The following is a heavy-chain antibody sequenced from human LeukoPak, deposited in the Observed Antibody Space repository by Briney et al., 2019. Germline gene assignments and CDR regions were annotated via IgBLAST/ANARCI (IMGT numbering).Heavy chain of an antibody. CDR1: GFTFSDYY. J-gene: IGHJ6*03. CDR2: ISSSGSTI. CDR3: ARDGPIAAAGHGDHYYYMDV. D-gene: IGHD6-13*01. Sequence: GGSLRLSCAASGFTFSDYYMSWIRQAPGKGLEWVSYISSSGSTIYYADSVKGRFTISRDNAKNLLYLQMNSLRAEDTAVYYCARDGPIAAAGHGDHYYYMDVWGKGTTVTVSS. V-gene: IGHV3-11*04.